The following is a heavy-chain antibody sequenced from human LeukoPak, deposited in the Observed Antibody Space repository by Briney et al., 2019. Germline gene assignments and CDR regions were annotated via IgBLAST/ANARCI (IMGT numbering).Heavy chain of an antibody. J-gene: IGHJ4*02. CDR1: GFTFTSYW. CDR2: IKQDGSEK. V-gene: IGHV3-7*01. Sequence: GGSLRLSCAASGFTFTSYWMNWVRQAPGMGLEWVANIKQDGSEKYYVDSVKGRFTTSRDNAKNSLYLQMNSLRAEDTAVYYCARDPDRDGVDYWGQGTLVTVSS. CDR3: ARDPDRDGVDY. D-gene: IGHD1-14*01.